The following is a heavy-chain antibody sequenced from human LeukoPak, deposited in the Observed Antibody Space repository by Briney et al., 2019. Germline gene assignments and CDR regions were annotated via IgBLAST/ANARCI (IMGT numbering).Heavy chain of an antibody. V-gene: IGHV3-74*01. Sequence: PGGSLRLSCAASGFTFSSYWMYWVRQAPGKGLVWVSRINSDESSTSYADSVKGRSTISRDNAKNTLYLQMNSLRAEDTAVYYCAKGPTVHPLYYYYYGMDVWGQGTTVTVSS. CDR2: INSDESST. D-gene: IGHD4-11*01. CDR3: AKGPTVHPLYYYYYGMDV. CDR1: GFTFSSYW. J-gene: IGHJ6*02.